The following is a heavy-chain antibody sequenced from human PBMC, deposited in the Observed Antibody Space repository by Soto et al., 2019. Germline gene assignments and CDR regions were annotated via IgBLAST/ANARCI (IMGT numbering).Heavy chain of an antibody. CDR2: ISAYNGNT. V-gene: IGHV1-18*01. Sequence: QVQLVQSGAEVKKPGASVKVSCKASGYTFTSYGISWVRQAPGQGLEWMGWISAYNGNTNYAQKLQGRVTMTTDTSTSPAYMAPRSLRSDDTAVYYCARESSSSGHDYWGQGALVTVSS. D-gene: IGHD6-25*01. CDR3: ARESSSSGHDY. J-gene: IGHJ4*02. CDR1: GYTFTSYG.